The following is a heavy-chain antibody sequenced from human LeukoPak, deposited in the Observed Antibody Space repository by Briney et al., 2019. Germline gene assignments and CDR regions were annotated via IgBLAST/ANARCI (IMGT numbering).Heavy chain of an antibody. Sequence: GGSLRLSCAASGFAVSSNYMGWVRQAPGKGLEWVSVIYSGGTGSTYYADSVKGRFTISRDNSKNTLYLQMNSLRAEDTAVYFCARVGGSHDLFFWGQGTLVTVSS. V-gene: IGHV3-53*01. CDR1: GFAVSSNY. J-gene: IGHJ4*02. CDR3: ARVGGSHDLFF. D-gene: IGHD1-26*01. CDR2: IYSGGTGST.